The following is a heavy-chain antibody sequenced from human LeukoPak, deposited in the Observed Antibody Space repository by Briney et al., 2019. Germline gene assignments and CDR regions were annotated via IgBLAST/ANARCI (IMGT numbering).Heavy chain of an antibody. Sequence: GASVKVSCKASGYTFTSYDMNWVRQATGQGLEWMGWMNPNSGNTGYAQKFQGRVTMTRNTSISTAYMELSSLRSEDTAVYYCARGDFWSGYSYYMDVWGKGTTVTVSS. CDR1: GYTFTSYD. D-gene: IGHD3-3*01. CDR3: ARGDFWSGYSYYMDV. V-gene: IGHV1-8*01. CDR2: MNPNSGNT. J-gene: IGHJ6*03.